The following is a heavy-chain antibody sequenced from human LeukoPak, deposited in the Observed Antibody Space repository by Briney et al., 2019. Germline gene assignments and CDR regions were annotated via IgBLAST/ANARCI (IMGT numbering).Heavy chain of an antibody. CDR2: IIPIFGTA. D-gene: IGHD4-17*01. CDR1: GGTYSSYA. V-gene: IGHV1-69*13. J-gene: IGHJ3*02. Sequence: SVKVSCKASGGTYSSYAISWVRQAPGQGLEWMGGIIPIFGTANYAQKFQGRVTITADESTSTAYMELSSLRSEDTAVYYCARVPHDYGDYGHFDIWGQGTMVTVSS. CDR3: ARVPHDYGDYGHFDI.